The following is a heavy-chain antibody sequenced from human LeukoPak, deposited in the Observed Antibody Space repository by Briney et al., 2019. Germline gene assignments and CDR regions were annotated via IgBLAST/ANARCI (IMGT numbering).Heavy chain of an antibody. J-gene: IGHJ4*02. CDR3: AKVHDYGGNPVDY. CDR2: IRYDGSNK. D-gene: IGHD4-23*01. CDR1: GFIFSTYG. V-gene: IGHV3-30*02. Sequence: GGSLRLSCAASGFIFSTYGMHWVRQAAGKGLEWVTFIRYDGSNKYYADSVKGRFTISRDNSKNTLYLQMNSLRAEDTAMYYCAKVHDYGGNPVDYWGQGTLVTVSS.